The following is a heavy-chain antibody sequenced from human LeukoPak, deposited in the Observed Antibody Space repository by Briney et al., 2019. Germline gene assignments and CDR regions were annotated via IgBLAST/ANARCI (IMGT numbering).Heavy chain of an antibody. D-gene: IGHD3-22*01. CDR1: GGSISSYY. J-gene: IGHJ4*02. CDR2: IYYSGST. Sequence: SETLPLTCTVSGGSISSYYWSWIRQPPGRGLEWIGYIYYSGSTNYNPSLKSRVTISVDTSKNQFSLKLSSVTAADTAVYYCAREVSGRSGYYYDYWGQGTLVTVSS. V-gene: IGHV4-59*01. CDR3: AREVSGRSGYYYDY.